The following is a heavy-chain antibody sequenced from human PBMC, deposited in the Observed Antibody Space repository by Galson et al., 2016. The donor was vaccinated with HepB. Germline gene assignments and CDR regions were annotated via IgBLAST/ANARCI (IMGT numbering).Heavy chain of an antibody. J-gene: IGHJ5*02. D-gene: IGHD2-8*01. CDR1: GLTFSNNW. CDR2: INQDGSNK. V-gene: IGHV3-7*03. Sequence: SLRLSCAGSGLTFSNNWMTWVRQAPGRGLEWVAYINQDGSNKAYVGSVKGRFTVSRDNAKNSLYLQMNSLRVEDTAVYYCAVYGNTRPSRSFRPWGQGTLVTVSS. CDR3: AVYGNTRPSRSFRP.